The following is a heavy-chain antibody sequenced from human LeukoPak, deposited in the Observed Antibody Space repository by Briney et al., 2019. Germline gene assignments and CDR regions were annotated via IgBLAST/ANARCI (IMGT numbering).Heavy chain of an antibody. CDR1: GFTFSSYA. CDR3: ARDGQGWLMSIGYYYFDY. D-gene: IGHD2-15*01. V-gene: IGHV3-30-3*01. Sequence: PGGSLRLSCAASGFTFSSYAMHWVRQAPGKGLEWVAVISYDGSNKYYADSVKGRFTISGDNSKNTLYQQMNSLRAEDTAVYYCARDGQGWLMSIGYYYFDYWGQGTLVTVSS. J-gene: IGHJ4*02. CDR2: ISYDGSNK.